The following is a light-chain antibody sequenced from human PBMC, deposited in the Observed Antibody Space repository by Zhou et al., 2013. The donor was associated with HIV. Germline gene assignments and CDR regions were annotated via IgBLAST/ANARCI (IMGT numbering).Light chain of an antibody. CDR2: AAS. CDR1: QSISSY. CDR3: QAELHVSLQL. V-gene: IGKV1-39*01. J-gene: IGKJ2*01. Sequence: DIQMTQSPSSLSASVGDRVTITCRASQSISSYLNWYQQKPGKAPKLLIYAASSLQSGVPSRFSGSGSGTDFTLTISSLQPEDFATYFCQAELHVSLQLFGQGTKL.